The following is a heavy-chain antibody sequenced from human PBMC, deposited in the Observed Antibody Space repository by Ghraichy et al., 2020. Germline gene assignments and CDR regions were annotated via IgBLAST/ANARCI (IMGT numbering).Heavy chain of an antibody. CDR3: ARAPNYYDSSGYQEYYFDY. Sequence: SVKVSCKASGGTFSSYAISWVRQAPGQGLEWMGGIIPIFGTANYAQKFQGRVTITADKSTSTAYMELSSLRSEETAVYYCARAPNYYDSSGYQEYYFDYWGQGTLVTVSS. V-gene: IGHV1-69*06. J-gene: IGHJ4*02. D-gene: IGHD3-22*01. CDR2: IIPIFGTA. CDR1: GGTFSSYA.